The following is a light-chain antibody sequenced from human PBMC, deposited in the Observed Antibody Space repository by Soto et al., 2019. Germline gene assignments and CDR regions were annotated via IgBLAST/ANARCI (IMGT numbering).Light chain of an antibody. Sequence: IVMTHSPLSLPVTPGEPASISCRSSQSLLHINGYHYLHWYLQKPGQSPQLLISLASNRASGVPDRFSGRGSGTDFTLKISRVEAEDVGVYYCMQGRETPLTFGGGTRVEIK. CDR1: QSLLHINGYHY. V-gene: IGKV2-28*01. CDR2: LAS. CDR3: MQGRETPLT. J-gene: IGKJ4*01.